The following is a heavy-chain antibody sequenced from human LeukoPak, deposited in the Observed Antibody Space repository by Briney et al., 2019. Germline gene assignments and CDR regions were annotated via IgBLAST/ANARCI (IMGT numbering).Heavy chain of an antibody. Sequence: GGSLRLSCAASGFTFSSYWMSWVRQAPGKGLEWVANIKQDGSEENYVDSVKGRFTISRDNAKNSLYLKMNSLRAEDTAVYFCAREGGWGSPAGYWGEGTLVTVSS. CDR2: IKQDGSEE. CDR1: GFTFSSYW. V-gene: IGHV3-7*01. CDR3: AREGGWGSPAGY. J-gene: IGHJ4*02. D-gene: IGHD2-2*01.